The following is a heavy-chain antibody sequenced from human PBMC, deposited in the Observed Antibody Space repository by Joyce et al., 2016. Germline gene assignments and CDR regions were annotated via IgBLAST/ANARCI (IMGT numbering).Heavy chain of an antibody. D-gene: IGHD6-13*01. CDR1: GGSFSGYY. CDR3: ARGRGYTTSVRRRGMDV. V-gene: IGHV4-34*01. CDR2: INGGEIT. Sequence: QVQLQQWGAGLLKPSETLSLTCAVYGGSFSGYYWTFIRQPPGKGLAWIGEINGGEITNYKPSLKSRVTRLLDTSKNQFSLKLTSVTAADTAVYYCARGRGYTTSVRRRGMDVWGQGTTVTVSS. J-gene: IGHJ6*02.